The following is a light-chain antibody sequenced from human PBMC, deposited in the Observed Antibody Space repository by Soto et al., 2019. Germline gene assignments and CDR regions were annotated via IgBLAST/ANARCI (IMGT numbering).Light chain of an antibody. CDR3: QQYTTYPCT. V-gene: IGKV1-5*01. J-gene: IGKJ2*02. Sequence: DIQMTQSPSTLSASVGDRVAITCRASQSVTNWLAWYQQKPGKAPNLLIYDASRLQSGIPSRFSGSGSGTEFTLTISSLQPDDFATYYCQQYTTYPCTFDQGTKLEIK. CDR2: DAS. CDR1: QSVTNW.